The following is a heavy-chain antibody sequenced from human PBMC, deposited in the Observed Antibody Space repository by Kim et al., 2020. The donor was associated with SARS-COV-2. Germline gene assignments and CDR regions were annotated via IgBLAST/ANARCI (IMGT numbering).Heavy chain of an antibody. CDR2: T. CDR3: ARRDSRGYYSL. J-gene: IGHJ4*02. D-gene: IGHD3-22*01. V-gene: IGHV4-61*07. Sequence: TNYTPSRSSRLTISVDTSKNQFSRRLSSVTAADTAVYYGARRDSRGYYSLWGQGTLVTVSS.